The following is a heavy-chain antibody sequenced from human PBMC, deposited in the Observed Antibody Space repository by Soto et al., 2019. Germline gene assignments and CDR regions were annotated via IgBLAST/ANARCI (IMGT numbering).Heavy chain of an antibody. CDR3: ARDRRGLRSPYFGSQYFDS. J-gene: IGHJ4*02. D-gene: IGHD1-26*01. CDR2: ISPYNINT. CDR1: GYTFTRDG. V-gene: IGHV1-18*04. Sequence: QVQLVQSGLEVKKPGASVKVSCKTSGYTFTRDGLSWVRQAPGQGLEWMGWISPYNINTKYAQSFQGRVTMTTDTSTNTAYMELRSLTSADTAVYYCARDRRGLRSPYFGSQYFDSWGQGTLVTVSS.